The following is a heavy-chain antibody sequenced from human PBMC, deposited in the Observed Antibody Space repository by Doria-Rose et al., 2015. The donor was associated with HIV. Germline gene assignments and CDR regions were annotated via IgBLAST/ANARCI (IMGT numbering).Heavy chain of an antibody. CDR1: GVSLSSPGMG. J-gene: IGHJ4*02. V-gene: IGHV2-26*01. Sequence: QITLKESGPVLVKPTETLTLTCTVSGVSLSSPGMGVSWIRQPPGKALERHANIFSDDERSYITSPKSRLTISRGTSKSQVVLTMTDTDPVDTATYYCARIKSSRWYHKYYFDFWGQGTLVIVSA. CDR3: ARIKSSRWYHKYYFDF. D-gene: IGHD6-13*01. CDR2: IFSDDER.